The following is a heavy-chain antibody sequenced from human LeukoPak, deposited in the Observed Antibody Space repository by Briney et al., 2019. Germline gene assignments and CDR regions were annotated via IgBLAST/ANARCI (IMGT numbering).Heavy chain of an antibody. J-gene: IGHJ4*02. CDR1: GFSFSSNG. D-gene: IGHD3-10*01. CDR3: ARDPTMVRGVIGQYYFDY. CDR2: ISGSSGST. V-gene: IGHV3-21*01. Sequence: GGSLRLSCAASGFSFSSNGMSWVRQAPGKGLEWVSTISGSSGSTYYADSVKGRFTISRDNAKNSLYLQMNSLRAEDTAVYYCARDPTMVRGVIGQYYFDYWGQGTLVTVSS.